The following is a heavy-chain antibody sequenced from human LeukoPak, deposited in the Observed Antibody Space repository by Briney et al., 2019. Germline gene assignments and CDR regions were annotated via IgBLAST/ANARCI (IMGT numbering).Heavy chain of an antibody. J-gene: IGHJ5*02. CDR2: LYYSGST. CDR1: GGSISSSGYY. Sequence: SETLSLTCTVSGGSISSSGYYWGWIRQPPGKGLEWIASLYYSGSTYYNPSLKSRVTISVDTSKNQLSLKLSSLTAADTAVYYCARHEYSGSYYGLSWFDPWGQGTLVTVSS. CDR3: ARHEYSGSYYGLSWFDP. D-gene: IGHD1-26*01. V-gene: IGHV4-39*01.